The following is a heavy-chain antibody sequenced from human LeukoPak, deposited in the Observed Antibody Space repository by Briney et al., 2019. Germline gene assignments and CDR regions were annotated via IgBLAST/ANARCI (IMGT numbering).Heavy chain of an antibody. CDR3: AKARLRNDAFDI. Sequence: GGSVRLSCAASGFAFSDYYMNWIRQAPGKGLEWVSYISSSSSYTNYADSVKGRFTISRDNAENSLYLQMNSLRAEDTAVYYCAKARLRNDAFDIWGQGTRVTVSS. V-gene: IGHV3-11*03. J-gene: IGHJ3*02. CDR1: GFAFSDYY. D-gene: IGHD4-17*01. CDR2: ISSSSSYT.